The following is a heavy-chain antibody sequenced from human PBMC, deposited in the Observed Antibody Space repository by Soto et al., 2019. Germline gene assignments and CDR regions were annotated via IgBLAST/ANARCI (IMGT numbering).Heavy chain of an antibody. D-gene: IGHD5-12*01. CDR2: IIPLFGST. CDR1: GDIFSGYS. J-gene: IGHJ4*02. V-gene: IGHV1-69*12. CDR3: ARDLGTGYDSGDY. Sequence: QVQLVQSGAEVKKPGSSVKVSCTASGDIFSGYSISWVRQAPGQGLEWMGGIIPLFGSTNYAPKFQGRVTITADQSITTGYMELSSLKSEDTAVYYCARDLGTGYDSGDYWGQGTLVTVSS.